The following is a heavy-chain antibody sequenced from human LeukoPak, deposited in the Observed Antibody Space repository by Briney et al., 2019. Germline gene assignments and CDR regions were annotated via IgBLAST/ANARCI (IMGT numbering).Heavy chain of an antibody. D-gene: IGHD1-26*01. V-gene: IGHV1-2*06. CDR2: SNPNSGGT. J-gene: IGHJ4*02. CDR1: GYTFTGYY. CDR3: ARDRPVGRRTFKTNDY. Sequence: ASVKVSCKASGYTFTGYYMHWVRQAPGQGLEWMGRSNPNSGGTNYAQKFQGRVTMTRDTSISTAYMELSRLRSDDTAVYYCARDRPVGRRTFKTNDYWGQGTLVTVSS.